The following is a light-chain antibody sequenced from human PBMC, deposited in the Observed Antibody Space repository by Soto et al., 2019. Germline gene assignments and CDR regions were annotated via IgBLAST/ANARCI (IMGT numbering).Light chain of an antibody. CDR1: QDIYNW. J-gene: IGKJ4*01. CDR2: SAS. CDR3: QQASSFSCT. Sequence: DIPMTQSPSSVSASVGDRVTITCRASQDIYNWLAWYQQKPGKAPKLLIYSASNLQTGVPSRFSGSRSGTDFTLTITNLQPEDLAMYYCQQASSFSCTFGGGTRVEIK. V-gene: IGKV1-12*02.